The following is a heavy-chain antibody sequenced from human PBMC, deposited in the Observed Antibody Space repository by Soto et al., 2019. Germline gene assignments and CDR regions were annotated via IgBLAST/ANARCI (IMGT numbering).Heavy chain of an antibody. D-gene: IGHD2-15*01. J-gene: IGHJ4*02. CDR1: GFTFSNYA. CDR2: ISDSGSNT. V-gene: IGHV3-23*01. CDR3: AKFAAAAYCSSSSCSDY. Sequence: PGGSLRLSCAAYGFTFSNYAMTWVRQSPGQGLEWVSTISDSGSNTYYADSVMGRFTISRDNSKNTLNLQMNSLRAEDTAVYYCAKFAAAAYCSSSSCSDYWGQGTLVTVSS.